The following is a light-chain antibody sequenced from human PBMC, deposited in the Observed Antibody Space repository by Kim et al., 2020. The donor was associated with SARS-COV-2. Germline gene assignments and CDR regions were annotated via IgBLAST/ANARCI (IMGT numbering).Light chain of an antibody. CDR3: QQYGSSPT. J-gene: IGKJ3*01. V-gene: IGKV3-20*01. Sequence: PGERATLSCRASQSVSSSYLAWYQQKPGQAPRLLIYGASSRATGIPDRFSGSGSGTDFTLTISRLEPEDFAVYYCQQYGSSPTFGPGTKVDIK. CDR1: QSVSSSY. CDR2: GAS.